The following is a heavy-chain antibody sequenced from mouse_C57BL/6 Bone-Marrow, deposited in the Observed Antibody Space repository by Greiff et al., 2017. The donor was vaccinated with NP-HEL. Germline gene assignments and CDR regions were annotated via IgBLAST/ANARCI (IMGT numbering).Heavy chain of an antibody. J-gene: IGHJ4*01. D-gene: IGHD2-1*01. V-gene: IGHV6-6*01. CDR2: IRNKANNHAT. CDR1: GFTFSDAW. CDR3: TRPYGNYPYYYAMDY. Sequence: EVQVVESGGGLVQPGGSMKLSCAASGFTFSDAWMDWVRQSPEKGLEWVAEIRNKANNHATYYAESVKGRFTISRDDSKSSVYLQMNSLRAEDTGIYYCTRPYGNYPYYYAMDYWGQGTSVTVSS.